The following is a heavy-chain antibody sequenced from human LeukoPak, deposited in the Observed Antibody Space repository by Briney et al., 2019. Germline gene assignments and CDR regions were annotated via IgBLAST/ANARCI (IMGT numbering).Heavy chain of an antibody. CDR1: GFTFNNYA. V-gene: IGHV3-23*01. CDR2: ISGGAGST. Sequence: PGGSLRLSCAASGFTFNNYAMSWVRQAPGKGLEWVSIISGGAGSTYYADSLKGRFTISRDNSKNTLYLQMNSLRAEDTAVYYCAGGMGASTYYFDYWGQGTLVTVSS. CDR3: AGGMGASTYYFDY. J-gene: IGHJ4*02. D-gene: IGHD3-16*01.